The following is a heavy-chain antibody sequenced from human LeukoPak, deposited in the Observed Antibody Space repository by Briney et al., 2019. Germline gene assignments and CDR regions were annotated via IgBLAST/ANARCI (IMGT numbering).Heavy chain of an antibody. D-gene: IGHD1-14*01. V-gene: IGHV3-30*03. CDR1: GFTFSNYG. CDR3: AGGPGFDP. J-gene: IGHJ5*02. CDR2: ISSDGSTK. Sequence: QTGGSLRLSCAGSGFTFSNYGMHWVRQAPGKGLEWVAVISSDGSTKYSTDSVKGRFAISRDNSKNTLYPQMNSLRAEDTAVYYCAGGPGFDPWGQGTLVTVSS.